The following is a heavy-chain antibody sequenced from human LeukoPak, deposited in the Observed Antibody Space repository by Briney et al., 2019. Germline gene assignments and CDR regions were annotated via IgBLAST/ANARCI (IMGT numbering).Heavy chain of an antibody. Sequence: ASVKVSCKASGGTFSSYAFNWVRQAPGQGLEWMGRIIPILGILNYAQNFQGRVTITADKSTSTAYMDLSSLTSEDTAVYYCARDLIGDVEDDDPTTWSDNYWYSDLWGRGTLVTVSS. D-gene: IGHD3-3*01. CDR2: IIPILGIL. J-gene: IGHJ2*01. CDR3: ARDLIGDVEDDDPTTWSDNYWYSDL. V-gene: IGHV1-69*04. CDR1: GGTFSSYA.